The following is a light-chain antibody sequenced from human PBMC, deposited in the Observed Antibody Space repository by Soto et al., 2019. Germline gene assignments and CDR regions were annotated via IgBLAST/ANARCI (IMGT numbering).Light chain of an antibody. V-gene: IGKV3-20*01. J-gene: IGKJ2*01. CDR3: QQYGSSPYT. CDR2: GAS. Sequence: EVVLTQSPGTLSLSPGERATLSCRASQSVSSSHLAWYQQKPGQAPRLLIYGASKRATGISDRFSGSGSGTDFTLTINRLEAEDFAVYCCQQYGSSPYTFGQGTQLEIK. CDR1: QSVSSSH.